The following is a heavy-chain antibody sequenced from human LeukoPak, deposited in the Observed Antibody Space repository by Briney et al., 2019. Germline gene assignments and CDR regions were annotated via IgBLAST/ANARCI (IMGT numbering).Heavy chain of an antibody. D-gene: IGHD6-19*01. J-gene: IGHJ4*02. CDR3: ARGEAVAGTFDY. CDR2: IWYDGSNK. Sequence: GGSLRLSCAASGFIFSGYGMHWVRQAPGKGLEWVAVIWYDGSNKYYADSVKGRFTISRDNSKNSLYLQMNSLRAEDTAVYYCARGEAVAGTFDYWGQGTLVTVSS. CDR1: GFIFSGYG. V-gene: IGHV3-33*01.